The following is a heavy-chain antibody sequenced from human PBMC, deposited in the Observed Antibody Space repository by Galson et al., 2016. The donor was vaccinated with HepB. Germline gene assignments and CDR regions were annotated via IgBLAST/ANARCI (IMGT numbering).Heavy chain of an antibody. Sequence: SVKVSCKASGYSFPSYDISWVRQAPGQGLEWMGWISAFNGNTNYSQKLQGRVTMTTDTSTNTAYMELRSLRSDDTAVYYCARDTEYQLLSKAFDIWGQGTIVTVTS. CDR1: GYSFPSYD. CDR3: ARDTEYQLLSKAFDI. V-gene: IGHV1-18*04. CDR2: ISAFNGNT. J-gene: IGHJ3*02. D-gene: IGHD2-2*01.